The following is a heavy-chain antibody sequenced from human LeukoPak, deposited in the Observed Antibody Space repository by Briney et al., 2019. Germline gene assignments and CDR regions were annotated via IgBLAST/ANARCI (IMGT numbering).Heavy chain of an antibody. CDR3: TAGSLGDGRRNNWFDP. J-gene: IGHJ5*02. D-gene: IGHD2-15*01. Sequence: PGGSLRLSCAASGFTVSTNFVSWVRQAPGKGLEWLSVIYSGGNTFYADSVKGRFTISRDNSKNMVYLQMNSLRAEDTAVYYCTAGSLGDGRRNNWFDPWGQGTLVTVSS. V-gene: IGHV3-53*01. CDR1: GFTVSTNF. CDR2: IYSGGNT.